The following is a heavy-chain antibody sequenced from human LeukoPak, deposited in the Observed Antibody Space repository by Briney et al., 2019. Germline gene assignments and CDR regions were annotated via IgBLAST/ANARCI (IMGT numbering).Heavy chain of an antibody. CDR3: ARIDFSSGWPNFDY. CDR1: GYTLTIYY. Sequence: ASVKVSCKASGYTLTIYYMHWVRQAPGQGREWMGWINPNSGGTNYAQKFQGRVTMTRDTSISTAYMELSRLRSDDTAVYYCARIDFSSGWPNFDYWGQGTLVTVSS. CDR2: INPNSGGT. V-gene: IGHV1-2*02. D-gene: IGHD6-19*01. J-gene: IGHJ4*02.